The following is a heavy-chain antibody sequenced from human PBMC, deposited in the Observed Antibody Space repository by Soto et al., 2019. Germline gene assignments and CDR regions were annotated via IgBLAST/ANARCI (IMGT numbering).Heavy chain of an antibody. CDR3: ARPVVPAAIEFGDYYGMDV. V-gene: IGHV1-18*01. J-gene: IGHJ6*02. CDR2: ISAYNGNT. D-gene: IGHD2-2*01. CDR1: GYTFTSYG. Sequence: EASVKVSCKASGYTFTSYGISWVRQAPGQGLEWMGWISAYNGNTNYAQKLQGRVTMTTDTSTSTAYMELRSLRSDDTAVYYCARPVVPAAIEFGDYYGMDVWGQGTTVTVSS.